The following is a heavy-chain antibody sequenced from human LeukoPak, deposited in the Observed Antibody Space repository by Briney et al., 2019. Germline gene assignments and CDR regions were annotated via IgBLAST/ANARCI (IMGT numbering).Heavy chain of an antibody. CDR2: ISSSGSTI. D-gene: IGHD1-26*01. CDR1: GFTFSDYY. J-gene: IGHJ6*03. V-gene: IGHV3-11*01. Sequence: GGSLRLSCAASGFTFSDYYMSWIRQAPGKGLEWVSYISSSGSTIYYADSVKGRFTISRDNAKNSLYLQMNSLRAEDTAVYYCARVFVGATGTAYYYYYMDVWGKGTTVTVSS. CDR3: ARVFVGATGTAYYYYYMDV.